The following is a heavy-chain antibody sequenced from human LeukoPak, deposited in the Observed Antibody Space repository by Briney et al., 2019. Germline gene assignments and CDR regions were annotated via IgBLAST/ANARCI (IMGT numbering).Heavy chain of an antibody. CDR1: GFTFSSYA. V-gene: IGHV3-30-3*01. Sequence: GGSLRLSCAASGFTFSSYAMHWVRQAPGEGLEWVSVISFDGSNKYYADSVKGRFTISRDNSKNTLYLQMNSLRAEDKAVYYCTRAPTGSYYYMGVWGKGTTVTVSS. J-gene: IGHJ6*03. CDR2: ISFDGSNK. CDR3: TRAPTGSYYYMGV.